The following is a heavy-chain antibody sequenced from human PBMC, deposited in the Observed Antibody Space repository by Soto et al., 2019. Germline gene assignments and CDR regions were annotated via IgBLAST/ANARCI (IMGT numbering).Heavy chain of an antibody. CDR1: GGSISSYY. Sequence: SETLSLTCTVSGGSISSYYWSWIRQPPGKGLEWIGYIYYSGSTNYNPSLKSRVPISVDTSKNQFSLKLSSVTAADTAVYYCARHAAYYDILTGYYSRGTWFDPWGQGTLVTVSS. V-gene: IGHV4-59*08. D-gene: IGHD3-9*01. CDR2: IYYSGST. CDR3: ARHAAYYDILTGYYSRGTWFDP. J-gene: IGHJ5*02.